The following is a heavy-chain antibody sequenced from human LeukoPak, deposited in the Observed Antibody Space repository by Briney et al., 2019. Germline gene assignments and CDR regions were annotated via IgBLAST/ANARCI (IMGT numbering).Heavy chain of an antibody. CDR3: VRGNINDFWSGFYLSHWFDP. V-gene: IGHV3-21*01. CDR1: GFTFSSYT. Sequence: GRSLRLSCAASGFTFSSYTMSWVRQAPGKGLEWVSSISTSSTYIYYADSLKGRFTISRDNAKNSLYLQMNSLRAEDTAVYYCVRGNINDFWSGFYLSHWFDPWGQGTLVTVSS. J-gene: IGHJ5*02. D-gene: IGHD3-3*01. CDR2: ISTSSTYI.